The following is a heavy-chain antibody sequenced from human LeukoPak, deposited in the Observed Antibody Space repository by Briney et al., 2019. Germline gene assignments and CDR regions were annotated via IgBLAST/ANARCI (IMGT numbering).Heavy chain of an antibody. D-gene: IGHD3-10*01. Sequence: SETLSLTCAVYGGSFSGYYWSWIRQPPGKGLEWIGEINHSGSTNYNPSLKGRVTISVDTSKNQFSLKLSSVTAADTAVYYCARGYYGSGSGNWFDPWGQGTLVTVSS. V-gene: IGHV4-34*01. CDR2: INHSGST. J-gene: IGHJ5*02. CDR1: GGSFSGYY. CDR3: ARGYYGSGSGNWFDP.